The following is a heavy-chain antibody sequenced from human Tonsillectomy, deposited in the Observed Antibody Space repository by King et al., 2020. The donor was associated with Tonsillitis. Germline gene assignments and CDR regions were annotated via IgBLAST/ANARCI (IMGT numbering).Heavy chain of an antibody. Sequence: VQLVESGAEVKKPGSSVKVSCKASGGTFSRYALSWVRQAPGQGLEWMGGIIPVFVTANYAQKFQGRVTITADESTSTAYMELSSLRCEDTAVYYCARAAYFGGLRLGDLSPGDGMDVWGQGTTVTVSS. CDR3: ARAAYFGGLRLGDLSPGDGMDV. V-gene: IGHV1-69*01. J-gene: IGHJ6*02. CDR2: IIPVFVTA. CDR1: GGTFSRYA. D-gene: IGHD3-16*02.